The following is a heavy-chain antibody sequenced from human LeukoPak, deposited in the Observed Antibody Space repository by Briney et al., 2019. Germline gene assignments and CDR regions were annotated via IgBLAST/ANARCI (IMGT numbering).Heavy chain of an antibody. D-gene: IGHD3-10*01. V-gene: IGHV1-8*01. CDR1: GYTFTSYD. CDR3: ARGSGAIDY. J-gene: IGHJ4*02. CDR2: MNPNRGNT. Sequence: GGSVKVSCKASGYTFTSYDINGVRQATGQWLERMGWMNPNRGNTGYAQKFQGRVTMTRNNSISTAYMELSSLRSEDTAVYYCARGSGAIDYWGQGTLVTVSS.